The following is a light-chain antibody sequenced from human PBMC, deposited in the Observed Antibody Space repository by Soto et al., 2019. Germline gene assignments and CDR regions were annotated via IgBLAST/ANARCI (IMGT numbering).Light chain of an antibody. CDR3: QQYNKWPWT. Sequence: ETLMTQSPATLSVSPGARATLYCRASQTVSSSLAWYQQKPGQAPRLLIFGASARATGVPARFSGSGSGTLFTLTISSPQSEDFGVYYCQQYNKWPWTFGQGTKVDSK. J-gene: IGKJ1*01. V-gene: IGKV3-15*01. CDR1: QTVSSS. CDR2: GAS.